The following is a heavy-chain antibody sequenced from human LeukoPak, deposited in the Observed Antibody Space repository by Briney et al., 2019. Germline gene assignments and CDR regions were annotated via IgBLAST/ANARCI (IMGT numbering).Heavy chain of an antibody. V-gene: IGHV3-21*01. Sequence: GGSLRLSCAASGFVFSSYSFNWVRQAPGKGLEWVASVNTVSSYIYYADSVRGRFTISRDNAKNSLYLQMNSLRAEDTAVYYCARDRGARTIFGVVIPFDYWGQGTLVTVSS. J-gene: IGHJ4*02. D-gene: IGHD3-3*01. CDR1: GFVFSSYS. CDR2: VNTVSSYI. CDR3: ARDRGARTIFGVVIPFDY.